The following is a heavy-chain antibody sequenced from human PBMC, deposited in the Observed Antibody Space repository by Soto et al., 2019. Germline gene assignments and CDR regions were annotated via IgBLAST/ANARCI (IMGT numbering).Heavy chain of an antibody. Sequence: PGGSLRLSCVAFGFTFSSYAMSWVRQAQGKGLEWVSGISGSGGSTYYGDSVKGRFTIPRDNSKNTLSLHMNKLRAEDTAVYYCAKDGKSGSGWYWDYWGKGSLGTVAS. V-gene: IGHV3-23*01. CDR3: AKDGKSGSGWYWDY. CDR2: ISGSGGST. J-gene: IGHJ4*02. CDR1: GFTFSSYA. D-gene: IGHD6-19*01.